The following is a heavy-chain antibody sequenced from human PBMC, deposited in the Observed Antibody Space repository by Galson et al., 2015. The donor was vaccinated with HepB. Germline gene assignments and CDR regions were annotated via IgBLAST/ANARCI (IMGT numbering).Heavy chain of an antibody. CDR1: GFTFRSSW. V-gene: IGHV3-7*01. CDR3: ARDRAYSSFDY. CDR2: INPDGSKL. Sequence: SLRLSCAASGFTFRSSWMVWVRQAPGKGLEWVATINPDGSKLGYLDSVRGRLTISRDNAQNSLFLHMNSLTAEDTAVYYCARDRAYSSFDYWGQGTLVTVSS. D-gene: IGHD2-15*01. J-gene: IGHJ4*02.